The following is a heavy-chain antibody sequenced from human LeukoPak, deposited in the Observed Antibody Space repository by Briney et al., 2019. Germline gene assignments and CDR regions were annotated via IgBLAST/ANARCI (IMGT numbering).Heavy chain of an antibody. Sequence: GGSLRLSCAASGFTFSSYAMHWVRRAPGKGLEWVAFIRYDGNNKYYADSVKGRFTISRDNSKDTLYLQMNSLRAEDTAVYYCAKSAPRYGEHFDYWGQGTLVTVSS. V-gene: IGHV3-30*02. CDR2: IRYDGNNK. CDR3: AKSAPRYGEHFDY. J-gene: IGHJ4*02. D-gene: IGHD4-17*01. CDR1: GFTFSSYA.